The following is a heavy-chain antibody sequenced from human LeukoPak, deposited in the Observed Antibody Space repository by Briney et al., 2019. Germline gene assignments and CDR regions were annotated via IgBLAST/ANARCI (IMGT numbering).Heavy chain of an antibody. CDR2: INPNSGGT. Sequence: ASVKVSCKASGYTFTAYYMHWVRQAPGQGLEWMGWINPNSGGTNYAQKFQGRVTMTRDTSISTAYMELSRLRSDDTAVYYCARDRGRVNYDFWSGSYWFDPWGQGTLVTVSS. J-gene: IGHJ5*02. CDR1: GYTFTAYY. D-gene: IGHD3-3*01. CDR3: ARDRGRVNYDFWSGSYWFDP. V-gene: IGHV1-2*02.